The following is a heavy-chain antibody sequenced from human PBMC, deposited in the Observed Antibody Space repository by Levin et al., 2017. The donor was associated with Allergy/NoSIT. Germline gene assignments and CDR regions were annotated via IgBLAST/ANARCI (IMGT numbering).Heavy chain of an antibody. D-gene: IGHD4-17*01. CDR2: VGSKANSYAT. CDR3: TRQGPTVTEDFDY. Sequence: PGGSLRLSCAASGFTFSGSAMHWVRQASGKGLEWVGRVGSKANSYATSYAASVKGRFTISRDDSKNTAFLQMNSLKTEDTAVYYCTRQGPTVTEDFDYWGQGTLVTVSS. V-gene: IGHV3-73*01. J-gene: IGHJ4*02. CDR1: GFTFSGSA.